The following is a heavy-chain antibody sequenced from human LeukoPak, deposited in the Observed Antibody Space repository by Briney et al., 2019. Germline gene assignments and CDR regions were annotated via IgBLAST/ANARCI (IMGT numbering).Heavy chain of an antibody. CDR2: IKSKTGGGTT. V-gene: IGHV3-15*01. J-gene: IGHJ4*02. D-gene: IGHD4-23*01. Sequence: GGSLRLPCAASGFTFSSYSMSWVRQAPGKGLEWVGRIKSKTGGGTTDYAAPVKGRFTISRDDSKNTLYLQMNSLKTEDTAVYYCTTEGLMEGYGGFFDYWGQGTLVTVSS. CDR3: TTEGLMEGYGGFFDY. CDR1: GFTFSSYS.